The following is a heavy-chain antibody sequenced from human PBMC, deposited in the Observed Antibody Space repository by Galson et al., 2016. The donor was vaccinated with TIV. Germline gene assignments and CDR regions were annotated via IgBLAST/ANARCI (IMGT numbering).Heavy chain of an antibody. CDR3: AKRKNYGGDAFEN. D-gene: IGHD4-23*01. V-gene: IGHV3-23*01. Sequence: SLRLSCAASGFTFDYFAMSWVRQAPGKGLEWVSGISGSGSITYFADSVKGRFSISRDNSKNTLYLQLHSLRVEDTAVCYCAKRKNYGGDAFENWGLGTMVTVSS. CDR1: GFTFDYFA. J-gene: IGHJ3*02. CDR2: ISGSGSIT.